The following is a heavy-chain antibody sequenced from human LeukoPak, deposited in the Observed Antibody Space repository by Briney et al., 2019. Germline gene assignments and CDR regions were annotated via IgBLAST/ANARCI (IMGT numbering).Heavy chain of an antibody. D-gene: IGHD3-3*01. J-gene: IGHJ6*02. CDR3: ARVGWSPPDYYYGMDV. CDR2: ISAYNGNT. Sequence: GASVKVSCKASGYTFTSYGISWVRQAPGQGLEWMGWISAYNGNTNYAQKLQGRVTMTTDTSTSTAYMELRSLRSDDTAVYYCARVGWSPPDYYYGMDVCGQGTTVTVSS. V-gene: IGHV1-18*01. CDR1: GYTFTSYG.